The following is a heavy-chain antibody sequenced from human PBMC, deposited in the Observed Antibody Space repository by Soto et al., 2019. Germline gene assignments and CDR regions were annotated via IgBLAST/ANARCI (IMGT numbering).Heavy chain of an antibody. CDR1: GGSISSGGYS. Sequence: QLKLQESGSGLVKPSQTLSLTCAVSGGSISSGGYSWSWIRQPPGKGLEWIGYIYHSGSTYYNPSLKTRVTIAVARSKNQFSLKLSSVTAADTAVYYCASGPIGDYTAGFDYWGQGTLVTVSS. CDR2: IYHSGST. V-gene: IGHV4-30-2*01. CDR3: ASGPIGDYTAGFDY. D-gene: IGHD4-17*01. J-gene: IGHJ4*02.